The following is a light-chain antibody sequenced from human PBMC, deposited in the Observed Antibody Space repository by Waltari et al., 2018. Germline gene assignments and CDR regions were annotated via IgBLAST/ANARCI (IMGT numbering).Light chain of an antibody. J-gene: IGLJ3*02. CDR3: AVWDDSRSGRV. CDR1: RSNIGNNY. Sequence: QSVLTQPPSASGTPGQRFTISCSGSRSNIGNNYVYWSQQLPGMAPNLRIYRNNPRPSGVPDRFSGSKSGTSASLAISGLRSEDEAYYYCAVWDDSRSGRVFGGGTKVTVL. CDR2: RNN. V-gene: IGLV1-47*01.